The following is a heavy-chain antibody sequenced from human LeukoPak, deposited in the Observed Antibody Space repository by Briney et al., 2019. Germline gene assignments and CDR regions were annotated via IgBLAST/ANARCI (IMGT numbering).Heavy chain of an antibody. D-gene: IGHD7-27*01. Sequence: PSETLSLTCAVYGGSFSGYYWSWIRQPPGKGLEWIGEINHSGSTNYNPSLKSRVTISVDTSKNQSSLKLSSVTAADTAVYYCARGNWASFDYWGQGTLVTVSS. J-gene: IGHJ4*02. V-gene: IGHV4-34*01. CDR3: ARGNWASFDY. CDR2: INHSGST. CDR1: GGSFSGYY.